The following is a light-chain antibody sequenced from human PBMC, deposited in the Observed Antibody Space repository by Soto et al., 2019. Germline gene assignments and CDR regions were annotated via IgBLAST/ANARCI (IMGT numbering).Light chain of an antibody. J-gene: IGKJ2*01. Sequence: DIQMTQSPSTLSASVGDRVTITCRASQSISIWLAWYQQKPGKAPKLLISKASSLESGVPSRFSGSRSGTEFTLTISSLQPDDFAAYYCQQYKAYSYTFGQGTKLEIK. CDR3: QQYKAYSYT. CDR1: QSISIW. CDR2: KAS. V-gene: IGKV1-5*03.